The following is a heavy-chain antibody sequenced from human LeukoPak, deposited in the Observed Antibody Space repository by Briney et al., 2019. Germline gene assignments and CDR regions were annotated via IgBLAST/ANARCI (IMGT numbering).Heavy chain of an antibody. V-gene: IGHV3-23*01. CDR2: IIGSGSST. D-gene: IGHD2-15*01. Sequence: GGSLRLSCEASGFTFTTYGMSWVRQAPGKGLQWVSVIIGSGSSTYYADSVKGWFTISRDNSTNTLYLQMNSLRAEDTAVYYSARDGGYCSGGSCNRGAFDIWGQGTMVTVSS. CDR3: ARDGGYCSGGSCNRGAFDI. J-gene: IGHJ3*02. CDR1: GFTFTTYG.